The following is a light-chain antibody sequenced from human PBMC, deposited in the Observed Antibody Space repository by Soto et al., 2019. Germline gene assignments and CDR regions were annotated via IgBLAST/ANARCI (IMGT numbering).Light chain of an antibody. CDR3: RSYAGINNVL. J-gene: IGLJ3*02. V-gene: IGLV2-8*01. CDR1: SSDVGGYNY. CDR2: EVT. Sequence: QSALTQPPSASGSPGQSVTISCTGTSSDVGGYNYVSWYQHHPGKAPNLIIYEVTKRPSWVPDRFSGSKSGNTASLSVSGLQEEDEADYYCRSYAGINNVLYGGGTKLTDL.